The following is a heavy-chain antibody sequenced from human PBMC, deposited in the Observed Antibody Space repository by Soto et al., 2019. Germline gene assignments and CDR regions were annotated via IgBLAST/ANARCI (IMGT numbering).Heavy chain of an antibody. CDR2: IYYSGST. D-gene: IGHD6-19*01. J-gene: IGHJ5*02. Sequence: PSETLSLTCTVSGGSISSYYWSWIRQPPGKGLEWIGYIYYSGSTNYNPSLKSRVTISVDTSKNQFSLKLSSVTAADTAVYYCARTIAVAGPFVDHWGQATLVTVSS. CDR1: GGSISSYY. CDR3: ARTIAVAGPFVDH. V-gene: IGHV4-59*01.